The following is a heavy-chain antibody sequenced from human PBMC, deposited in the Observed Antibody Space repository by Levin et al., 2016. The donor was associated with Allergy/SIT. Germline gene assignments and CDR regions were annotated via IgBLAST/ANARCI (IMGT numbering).Heavy chain of an antibody. D-gene: IGHD3-22*01. V-gene: IGHV3-30*02. CDR3: AKDFSVDYYDSSGYYSTY. CDR2: IRYDGSNK. CDR1: GFTFSSYG. Sequence: GESLKISCAASGFTFSSYGMHWVRQAPGKGLEWVAFIRYDGSNKYYADSVKGRFTISRDNSKNTLYLQMNSLRAEDTAVYYCAKDFSVDYYDSSGYYSTYWGQGTLVTVSS. J-gene: IGHJ4*02.